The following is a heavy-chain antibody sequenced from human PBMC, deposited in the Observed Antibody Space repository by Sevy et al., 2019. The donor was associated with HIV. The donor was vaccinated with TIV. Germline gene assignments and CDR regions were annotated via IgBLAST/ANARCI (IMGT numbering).Heavy chain of an antibody. V-gene: IGHV1-24*01. D-gene: IGHD3-22*01. CDR1: GYTLTQLS. Sequence: ASVKVSCKASGYTLTQLSMHWVRQAPGKGLEWMGSFDPEDGETIYAQKFQGRVTMTEDTSTDTAYMELSSLKSEDTAVFYCAITKDYYDSSGYPFDYWGQGTLVTVSS. J-gene: IGHJ4*02. CDR2: FDPEDGET. CDR3: AITKDYYDSSGYPFDY.